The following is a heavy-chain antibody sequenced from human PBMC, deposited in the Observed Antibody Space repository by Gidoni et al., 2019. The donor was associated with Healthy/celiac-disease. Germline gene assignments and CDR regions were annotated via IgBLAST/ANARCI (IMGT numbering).Heavy chain of an antibody. J-gene: IGHJ6*02. CDR2: ISSSVSYT. Sequence: QVQLVESGGGLVKPGGSLRLYCAASGFTFSDYYMNWIRRAPGKGLEWLSYISSSVSYTKYADSVKGRFTISRDNAKNSLYLQMNSLRAEDTAIYYCARGEVDGMDVWGQGTTVTVSS. V-gene: IGHV3-11*06. CDR1: GFTFSDYY. CDR3: ARGEVDGMDV.